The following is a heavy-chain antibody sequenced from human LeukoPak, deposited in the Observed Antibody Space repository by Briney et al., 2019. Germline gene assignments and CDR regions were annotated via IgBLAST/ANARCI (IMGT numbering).Heavy chain of an antibody. Sequence: PSETLSLTCAVYGGSFSGYYWSWIRQPPGKGLEWIGEINHSGSTNYNPSLKSRVTISVDTSKNQFSLKLSSVTAADTAVYYCARDSYGYNFDYWGQGTLVTVSS. D-gene: IGHD5-18*01. CDR3: ARDSYGYNFDY. CDR2: INHSGST. V-gene: IGHV4-34*01. CDR1: GGSFSGYY. J-gene: IGHJ4*02.